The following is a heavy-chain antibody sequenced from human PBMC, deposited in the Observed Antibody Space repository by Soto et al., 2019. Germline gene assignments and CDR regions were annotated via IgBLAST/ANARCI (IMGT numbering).Heavy chain of an antibody. CDR3: AHSLIPNWGSRGAFDY. CDR2: IYWDDDK. Sequence: QITLKESGPTLVKPTQTLTLTCTFSGFSLSTSGVGVGWIRQPPGKALEWLALIYWDDDKRYSPSLKSRLTIPKDTSKNQVVLTMTNTDPVDTATYYCAHSLIPNWGSRGAFDYWGQGTLVTVSS. D-gene: IGHD7-27*01. V-gene: IGHV2-5*02. J-gene: IGHJ4*02. CDR1: GFSLSTSGVG.